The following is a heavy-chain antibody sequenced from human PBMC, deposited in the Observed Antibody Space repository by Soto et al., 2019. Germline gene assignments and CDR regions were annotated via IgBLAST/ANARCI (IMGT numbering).Heavy chain of an antibody. J-gene: IGHJ6*04. CDR1: GYSFTDYH. V-gene: IGHV1-2*04. Sequence: ASVRVSCKASGYSFTDYHIHWVRQAPGQGLEWLGRINPKSGGKSTAQKFQGWVTMTTDTSISTASMELTRLTSDDTAIYYCARGDSTDWSNGVCSFFYNHDTDVWGNGNTVTVSP. CDR2: INPKSGGK. D-gene: IGHD2-8*01. CDR3: ARGDSTDWSNGVCSFFYNHDTDV.